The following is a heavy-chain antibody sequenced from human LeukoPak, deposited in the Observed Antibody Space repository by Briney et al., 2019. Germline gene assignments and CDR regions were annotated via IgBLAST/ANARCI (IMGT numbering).Heavy chain of an antibody. D-gene: IGHD2-2*01. CDR2: ISSSSSYI. Sequence: PGGSLRLSCAASGFTFSSYSMNWVRQAPGKGLEWVSSISSSSSYIYYADSVKGRFTISRDNAKNSLYLQMNSLGAEDTAVYYCARDIVVVPAAIGQDAFDIWGQGTMVTVSS. J-gene: IGHJ3*02. CDR3: ARDIVVVPAAIGQDAFDI. CDR1: GFTFSSYS. V-gene: IGHV3-21*01.